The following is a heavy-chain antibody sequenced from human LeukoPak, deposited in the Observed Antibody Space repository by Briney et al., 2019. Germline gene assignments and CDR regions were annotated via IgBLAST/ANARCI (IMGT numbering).Heavy chain of an antibody. CDR1: GDSVSSNSAA. V-gene: IGHV6-1*01. Sequence: SQTLSLTCAISGDSVSSNSAAWHWLRQSPSRALEWLGRTYYRSKWYNDYAVSVKSRITINPDTSKNQFSLQLNSVTPEDTAVYYCARASVYDSSGYYYPASGYYYMDVWGKGTTVTVSS. J-gene: IGHJ6*03. D-gene: IGHD3-22*01. CDR3: ARASVYDSSGYYYPASGYYYMDV. CDR2: TYYRSKWYN.